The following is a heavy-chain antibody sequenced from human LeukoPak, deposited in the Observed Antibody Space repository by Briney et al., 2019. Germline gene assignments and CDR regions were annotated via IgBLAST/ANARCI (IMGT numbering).Heavy chain of an antibody. D-gene: IGHD1-26*01. CDR3: ARGAHGFGFDI. V-gene: IGHV5-51*01. Sequence: GESLKISCQTFGFTFATNWIGWVRQMPGKGLDCLGVIYPGDSDTRYSPSFQGQVTISADKSTRTAYLLWSSLKASDTAIYYCARGAHGFGFDIWGQGTMVTVS. CDR1: GFTFATNW. J-gene: IGHJ3*02. CDR2: IYPGDSDT.